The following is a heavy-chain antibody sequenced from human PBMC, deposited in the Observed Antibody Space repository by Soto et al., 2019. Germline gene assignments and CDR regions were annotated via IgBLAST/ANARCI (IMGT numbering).Heavy chain of an antibody. CDR3: ARGIVLMVYASLDY. D-gene: IGHD2-8*01. Sequence: ASVKVSCKASGYTFTGYYMHWVRQAPGQGLEWMGWINPNSGGTNYAQKFQGWVTMTRDTSISTAYMELSRLRSEDTAVYYCARGIVLMVYASLDYWGQGTLVTVSS. J-gene: IGHJ4*02. V-gene: IGHV1-2*04. CDR1: GYTFTGYY. CDR2: INPNSGGT.